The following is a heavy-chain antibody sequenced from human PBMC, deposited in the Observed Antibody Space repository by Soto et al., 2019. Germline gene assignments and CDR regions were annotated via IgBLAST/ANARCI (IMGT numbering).Heavy chain of an antibody. Sequence: QVQLQESGPGLVKSSATLSLTCTVSGGSITSGSPYWGWIRQPPGKGLEWIGSGHYSGSTYYTPSLRSRVTLSVDTSKNQFFLKLTSVTAADTAVYYCVRHGGSTPFCVSYWGQGTLVTVSS. J-gene: IGHJ4*02. D-gene: IGHD2-2*01. CDR1: GGSITSGSPY. CDR3: VRHGGSTPFCVSY. CDR2: GHYSGST. V-gene: IGHV4-39*01.